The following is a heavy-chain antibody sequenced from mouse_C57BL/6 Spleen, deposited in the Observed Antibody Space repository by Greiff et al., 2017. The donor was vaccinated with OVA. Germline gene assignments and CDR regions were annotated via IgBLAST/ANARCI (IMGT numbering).Heavy chain of an antibody. CDR1: GYTFTDYE. Sequence: QVQLKQSGAELVRPGASVTLSCKASGYTFTDYEMHWVKQTPVHGLEWIGAIDPETGGTAYNQKFKGKAILTADKSSSTAYMELRSLTSEDSAVYYCTRGRRYGSSRGYYYFDYWGQGTTLTVSS. D-gene: IGHD1-1*01. CDR3: TRGRRYGSSRGYYYFDY. J-gene: IGHJ2*01. CDR2: IDPETGGT. V-gene: IGHV1-15*01.